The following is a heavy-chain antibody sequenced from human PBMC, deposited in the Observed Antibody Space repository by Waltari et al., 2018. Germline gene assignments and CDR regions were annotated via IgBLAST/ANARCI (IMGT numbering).Heavy chain of an antibody. CDR3: AREGGWLPPSTTYYYGMDV. Sequence: QVQLVQSGAEVKKPGSSVKVSCKASGGSFSSYAISWVRQAPGQGLEWMGGIIPIFGTANYAQKFQGRVTITADESTSTAYMELSSLRSEDTAVYYCAREGGWLPPSTTYYYGMDVWGQGTTVTVSS. CDR2: IIPIFGTA. J-gene: IGHJ6*02. D-gene: IGHD1-26*01. V-gene: IGHV1-69*01. CDR1: GGSFSSYA.